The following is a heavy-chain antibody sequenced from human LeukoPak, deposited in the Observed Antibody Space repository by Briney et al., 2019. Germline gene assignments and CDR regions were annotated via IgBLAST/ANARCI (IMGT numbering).Heavy chain of an antibody. CDR1: GFNFANHA. D-gene: IGHD3-10*01. J-gene: IGHJ4*02. Sequence: GGSLRLSCAASGFNFANHAMSWVRQTAGKGLEWVSAISGGGDITYYADSVKGRFTISRDNSKDTLFLQMHSLRPGDTAVYYCAKEGPGMGFDYWGQGTLVTVSS. CDR2: ISGGGDIT. CDR3: AKEGPGMGFDY. V-gene: IGHV3-23*01.